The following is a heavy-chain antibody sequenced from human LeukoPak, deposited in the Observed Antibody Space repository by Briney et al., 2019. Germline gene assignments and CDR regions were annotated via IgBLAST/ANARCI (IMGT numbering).Heavy chain of an antibody. D-gene: IGHD3-10*01. V-gene: IGHV1-2*02. Sequence: GASLKVSCKASGYTFTSYGINWVRQASGQELEWMGWINPNSGGTNYAQKFQGRVTMTRDTSISTAYMELSRLRSDDTAVYYCAREGRFITMVRGVPRNWFDPWGQGTLVTVSS. CDR1: GYTFTSYG. CDR2: INPNSGGT. J-gene: IGHJ5*02. CDR3: AREGRFITMVRGVPRNWFDP.